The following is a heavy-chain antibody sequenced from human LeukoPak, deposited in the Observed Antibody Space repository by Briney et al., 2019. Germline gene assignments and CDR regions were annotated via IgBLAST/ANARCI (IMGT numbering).Heavy chain of an antibody. D-gene: IGHD3-16*01. CDR3: ARDLYVYMDV. V-gene: IGHV4-59*01. J-gene: IGHJ6*03. CDR1: GDSITTYY. Sequence: SETLSLTCTVSGDSITTYYWSWIRQPPGKGLEWIGYIFQSGTTKYNPSLKSRVTILSDVSKNQFSLKLSSVTAVDTAVYYCARDLYVYMDVWGKGTTVTVSS. CDR2: IFQSGTT.